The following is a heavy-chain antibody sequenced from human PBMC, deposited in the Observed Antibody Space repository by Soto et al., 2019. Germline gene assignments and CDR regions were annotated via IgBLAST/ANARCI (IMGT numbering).Heavy chain of an antibody. CDR2: ISGNSGSI. CDR3: AKDSGGSGYDLTFDY. D-gene: IGHD5-12*01. CDR1: GFTFDDYA. V-gene: IGHV3-9*01. J-gene: IGHJ4*02. Sequence: GGSLRLSCAASGFTFDDYAMHWVRQAPGKGLEWVSGISGNSGSIGYADSVKGRFTISRDNAKNSLYLQMNSLRAEDTALYYCAKDSGGSGYDLTFDYWGQGTLVTVSS.